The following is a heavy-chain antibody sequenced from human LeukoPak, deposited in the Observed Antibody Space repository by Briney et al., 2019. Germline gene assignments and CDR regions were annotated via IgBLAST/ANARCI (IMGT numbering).Heavy chain of an antibody. V-gene: IGHV1-2*02. Sequence: ASVKVSCKASGYTFTGYYMHWVRQAPGQGLEWMGWINPNSGGTNYAQKFQGRVTMTRDTSISTAYMELSRLRSEDTAVYYCARGPLTMVRGVIRGSFFDYWGQGTLVTVSS. J-gene: IGHJ4*02. CDR1: GYTFTGYY. CDR2: INPNSGGT. D-gene: IGHD3-10*01. CDR3: ARGPLTMVRGVIRGSFFDY.